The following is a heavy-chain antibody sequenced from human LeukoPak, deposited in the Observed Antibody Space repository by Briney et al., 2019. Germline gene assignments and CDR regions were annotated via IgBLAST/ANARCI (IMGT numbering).Heavy chain of an antibody. V-gene: IGHV3-21*01. CDR1: GFTFSSYS. CDR3: ARGNLCSGGSCYFSL. J-gene: IGHJ4*02. CDR2: ISSSSSYI. Sequence: GGSLRLSCAASGFTFSSYSMNWVRQAPGKGLEWVSSISSSSSYIYYADSVKGRFTISRDNAKNSLYLQMNSLRAEDTAVYYCARGNLCSGGSCYFSLWGQGTLVTVSS. D-gene: IGHD2-15*01.